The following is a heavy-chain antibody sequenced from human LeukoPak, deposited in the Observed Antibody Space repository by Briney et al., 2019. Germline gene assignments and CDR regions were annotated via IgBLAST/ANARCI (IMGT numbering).Heavy chain of an antibody. D-gene: IGHD3-16*01. CDR2: IYYSGST. CDR1: GGSISSYY. V-gene: IGHV4-59*08. J-gene: IGHJ3*02. CDR3: ARGLGEYAFDI. Sequence: PSETQSLTCTVSGGSISSYYWSWIRQPPGNGLEWIGYIYYSGSTNYNPSLKSRVTISVDTSKNQFSLKLSSVTAADTAVYYCARGLGEYAFDIWGQGTMVTVSS.